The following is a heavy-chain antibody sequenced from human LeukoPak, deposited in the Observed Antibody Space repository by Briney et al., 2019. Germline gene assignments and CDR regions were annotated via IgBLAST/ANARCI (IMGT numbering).Heavy chain of an antibody. V-gene: IGHV4-38-2*02. Sequence: SETLSLTCTVSGYSISCGYYWGWIRQPPGKGLEWIGSIYHSGSTYYNPSLKSRVTISVDTSKNQFSLKLSSVTAADTAVYYCARARRIAAAGPFDYWGQGTLVTVSS. D-gene: IGHD6-13*01. CDR3: ARARRIAAAGPFDY. CDR1: GYSISCGYY. J-gene: IGHJ4*02. CDR2: IYHSGST.